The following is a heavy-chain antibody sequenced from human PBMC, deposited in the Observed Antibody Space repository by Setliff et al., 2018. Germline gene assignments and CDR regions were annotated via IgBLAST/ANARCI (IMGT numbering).Heavy chain of an antibody. V-gene: IGHV4-61*09. CDR2: IYTRGST. Sequence: SETLSLTCTVSGGSINEANYYWSWIRQPARKGLEWIGHIYTRGSTNYKPSLRSRVSISVDTSKNHFSLRLSSVAATDTAVYYCLRIRLVPHGHSWGQGTLVTVSS. CDR3: LRIRLVPHGHS. CDR1: GGSINEANYY. J-gene: IGHJ4*02. D-gene: IGHD2-15*01.